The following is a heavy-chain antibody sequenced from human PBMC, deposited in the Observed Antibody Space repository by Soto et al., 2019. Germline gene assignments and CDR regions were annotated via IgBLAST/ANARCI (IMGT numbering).Heavy chain of an antibody. V-gene: IGHV3-7*01. CDR3: ARELTYDFWSGYPYRTFDY. CDR1: GFTFSSYW. Sequence: GGSLRLSCAASGFTFSSYWMSWVRQAPGKGLEWVANIKQDGSEKYYVDSVKGRFTISRDNAKNSLYLQMNSLRAEDTAVYYCARELTYDFWSGYPYRTFDYWGQGTLVTVSS. D-gene: IGHD3-3*01. J-gene: IGHJ4*02. CDR2: IKQDGSEK.